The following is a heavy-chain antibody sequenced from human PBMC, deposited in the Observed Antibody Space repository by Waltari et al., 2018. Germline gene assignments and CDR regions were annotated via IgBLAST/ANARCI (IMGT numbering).Heavy chain of an antibody. CDR1: GFPFRSYG. CDR2: IWYDGSNK. V-gene: IGHV3-33*01. D-gene: IGHD3-3*01. CDR3: ARDKARYVLRFYYGMDV. J-gene: IGHJ6*02. Sequence: QVQLVESGGGVVQPGRSLSLSCAASGFPFRSYGMPWVRQAPGKGLEWVAVIWYDGSNKYYADSVKGRFTISRDNSKNTLYLQMNSLRAEDTAVYYCARDKARYVLRFYYGMDVWGQGTTVTVSS.